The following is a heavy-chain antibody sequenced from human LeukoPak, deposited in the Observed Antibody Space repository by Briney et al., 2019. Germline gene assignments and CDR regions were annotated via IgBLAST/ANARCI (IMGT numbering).Heavy chain of an antibody. J-gene: IGHJ4*02. CDR1: GGSISSYY. D-gene: IGHD3-3*01. V-gene: IGHV4-59*01. CDR3: ARAYDFWSGRNYYFDY. Sequence: PSETLSLTCTVSGGSISSYYWSWIRQPPGKGLEWIGYIYYSGSTNYNPSLKSRVTISVDTSKNQFSLKLSSVTAADTAVYYCARAYDFWSGRNYYFDYWGQGTLVTVSS. CDR2: IYYSGST.